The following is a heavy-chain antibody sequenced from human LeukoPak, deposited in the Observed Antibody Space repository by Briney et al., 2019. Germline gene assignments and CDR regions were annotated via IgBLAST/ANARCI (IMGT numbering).Heavy chain of an antibody. CDR2: INHSGST. CDR3: ARQALGTGTFDY. Sequence: SETLSLTCAVYGGSFSGYYWSWIRQPPGKGLEWIGEINHSGSTNYNPSLKSRVTISVDTSKNQFSLKLSSVTAADTAVYYCARQALGTGTFDYWGQRTQVTVSS. D-gene: IGHD1-1*01. CDR1: GGSFSGYY. V-gene: IGHV4-34*01. J-gene: IGHJ4*02.